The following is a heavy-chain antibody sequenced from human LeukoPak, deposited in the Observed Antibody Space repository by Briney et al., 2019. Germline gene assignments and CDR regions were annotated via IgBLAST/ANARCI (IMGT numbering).Heavy chain of an antibody. CDR2: IIPIFGTA. J-gene: IGHJ4*02. CDR3: ARRSVGDYGSGSYFDY. CDR1: GGTFSSYA. V-gene: IGHV1-69*06. D-gene: IGHD3-10*01. Sequence: GSSVKVSFTASGGTFSSYAISWVRQAPGQGLEWMGGIIPIFGTANYAQKFQGRVTITADKSTSTAYMELSSLRSEDTAVYYCARRSVGDYGSGSYFDYWGQGTLVTVSS.